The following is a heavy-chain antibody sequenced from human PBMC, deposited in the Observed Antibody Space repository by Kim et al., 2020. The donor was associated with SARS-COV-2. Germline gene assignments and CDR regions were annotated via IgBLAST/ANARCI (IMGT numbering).Heavy chain of an antibody. CDR2: ISYDGSNK. CDR1: GFTFSSYG. D-gene: IGHD1-1*01. J-gene: IGHJ4*02. Sequence: GGSLRLSCAASGFTFSSYGMHWVRQAPGKGLEWVAVISYDGSNKYYADSVKGRFTISRDNSKNTLYLQMNSLRAEDTAVYYCAKDLQPASPVFDYWGQGTLVTVSS. CDR3: AKDLQPASPVFDY. V-gene: IGHV3-30*18.